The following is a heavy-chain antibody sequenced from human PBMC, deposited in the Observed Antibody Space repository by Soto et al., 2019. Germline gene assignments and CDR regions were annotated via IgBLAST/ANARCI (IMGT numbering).Heavy chain of an antibody. CDR2: ISAGGST. V-gene: IGHV3-23*01. J-gene: IGHJ4*02. CDR3: SNVPIWCSSTSCYTEGFDY. D-gene: IGHD2-2*02. Sequence: GGSLRLSCTASGFTFSDYAMSWVRQPPGKGLEWVSVISAGGSTYYADSVKGRFTVSRANSKSTLYLQMNSLRAENTAVYYCSNVPIWCSSTSCYTEGFDYWGQGPLVTVSS. CDR1: GFTFSDYA.